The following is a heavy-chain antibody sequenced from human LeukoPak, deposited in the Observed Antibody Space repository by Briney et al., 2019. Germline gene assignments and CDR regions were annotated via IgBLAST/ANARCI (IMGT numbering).Heavy chain of an antibody. J-gene: IGHJ4*02. V-gene: IGHV3-23*01. CDR2: ISGSGGST. CDR3: AKGSGDSSGWFQLFDY. CDR1: GFTFTTFW. Sequence: GGSLRLSRATSGFTFTTFWMHWVRQAPGQGLEWVSAISGSGGSTYYADSVKGRFTISRDNSKNTLYLRMNSLRAEDTAVYYCAKGSGDSSGWFQLFDYWGQGTLVTVSS. D-gene: IGHD6-19*01.